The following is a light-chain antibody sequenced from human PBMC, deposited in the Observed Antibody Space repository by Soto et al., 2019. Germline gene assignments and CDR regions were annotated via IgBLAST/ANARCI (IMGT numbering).Light chain of an antibody. Sequence: NVLTKSSCTVSLSPGKRATLSCRASQSVSSSYLAWYQQKPGQAPRLLIYGASSRATGIPDRFSGSESGTDFTLTISRLEPEDFAVYYCQQYDTSPLTFGGGTKVDIK. CDR2: GAS. J-gene: IGKJ4*01. V-gene: IGKV3-20*01. CDR1: QSVSSSY. CDR3: QQYDTSPLT.